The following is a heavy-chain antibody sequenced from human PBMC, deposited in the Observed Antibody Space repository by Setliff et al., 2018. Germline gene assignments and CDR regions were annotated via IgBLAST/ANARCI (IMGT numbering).Heavy chain of an antibody. CDR2: IYHGGKT. V-gene: IGHV4-39*01. CDR3: ARTGTYRYFDY. D-gene: IGHD1-1*01. CDR1: GGSISSGVYY. Sequence: SETLSLICTVSGGSISSGVYYWGWIRQPPGKGLEWIGRIYHGGKTYYNTSLESRLTISVDTSKNQFSLKLRSVTAADTAVYYCARTGTYRYFDYWGQGALVT. J-gene: IGHJ4*02.